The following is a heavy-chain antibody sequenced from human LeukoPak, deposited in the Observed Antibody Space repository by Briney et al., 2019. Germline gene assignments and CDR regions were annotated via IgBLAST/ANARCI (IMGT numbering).Heavy chain of an antibody. J-gene: IGHJ3*02. CDR1: GFTISSYW. CDR3: ARDSGLIRFGETVNAFDI. V-gene: IGHV3-7*01. CDR2: IKRDGSEK. D-gene: IGHD3-10*01. Sequence: GGSLRLSCAASGFTISSYWMSWVRQAPGKGLEWVANIKRDGSEKYYVDSVKGRFTISRDNAKNSLYLQMNSLRAEDTAVYYCARDSGLIRFGETVNAFDIWGQGTVVTVSS.